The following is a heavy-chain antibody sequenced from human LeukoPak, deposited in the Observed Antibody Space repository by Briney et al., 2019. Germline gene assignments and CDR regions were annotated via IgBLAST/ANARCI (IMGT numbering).Heavy chain of an antibody. V-gene: IGHV3-48*01. J-gene: IGHJ4*02. D-gene: IGHD1-26*01. CDR1: GFTFSSYS. CDR3: ARVPVGAGDGGY. Sequence: SGGPLRLSCAASGFTFSSYSMNWVRQAPGKGLEWISYISSGRSTIYYTDSVKGRFTISRDNAKNSLYLQMNNLKAEDTAVYYCARVPVGAGDGGYWGQGTLVTVSS. CDR2: ISSGRSTI.